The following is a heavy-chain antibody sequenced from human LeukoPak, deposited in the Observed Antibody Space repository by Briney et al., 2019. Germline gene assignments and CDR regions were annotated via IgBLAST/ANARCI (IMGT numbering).Heavy chain of an antibody. CDR2: IYYSGST. CDR1: GGSISSSSYY. V-gene: IGHV4-39*07. J-gene: IGHJ5*02. D-gene: IGHD5-24*01. CDR3: ASCRAGYNLHWFDP. Sequence: SETLSLTCTVSGGSISSSSYYWGWIRQPPGKGLEWIGSIYYSGSTYYNPSLKSRVTISVDTSKNQFSLKLSSVTAADTAVYYCASCRAGYNLHWFDPWGQGTLVTVSS.